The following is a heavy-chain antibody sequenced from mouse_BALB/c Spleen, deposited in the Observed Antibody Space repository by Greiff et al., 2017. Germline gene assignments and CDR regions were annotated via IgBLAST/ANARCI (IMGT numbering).Heavy chain of an antibody. V-gene: IGHV5-6-5*01. J-gene: IGHJ3*01. D-gene: IGHD2-3*01. CDR1: GFTFSSYA. CDR3: ARRDGYYGEFAY. CDR2: ISSGGST. Sequence: EVQGVESGGGLVKPGGSLKLSCAASGFTFSSYAMSWVRQTPEKRLEWVASISSGGSTYYPDSVKGRFTISRDNARNILYLQMSSLRSEDTAMYYCARRDGYYGEFAYWGQGTLVTVSA.